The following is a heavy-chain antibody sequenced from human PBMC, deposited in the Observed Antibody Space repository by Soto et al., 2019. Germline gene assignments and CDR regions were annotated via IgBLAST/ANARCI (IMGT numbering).Heavy chain of an antibody. D-gene: IGHD3-9*01. CDR1: DGSISSSSYY. CDR2: IYYSGST. Sequence: SETLSLTCTLADGSISSSSYYWGWIRQPPGKGLEWIGSIYYSGSTYYNPSLKSRVTISRDTSKNQFSLKLSSVTAADTAVYYCARLYYDILTGKYYFDYWGQGTLVTVSS. V-gene: IGHV4-39*01. CDR3: ARLYYDILTGKYYFDY. J-gene: IGHJ4*02.